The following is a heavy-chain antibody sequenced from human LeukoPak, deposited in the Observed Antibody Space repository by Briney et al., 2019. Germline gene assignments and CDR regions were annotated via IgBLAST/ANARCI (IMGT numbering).Heavy chain of an antibody. CDR2: INPNSGGT. Sequence: ASVKVSCKASGYTFTGYYMHWVRQAPGQGLEWMGRINPNSGGTNYAQKFQRRVTMTRDTSISTAYMELSRLRSDDTAVYYCAPLAAALFNGMDVWGQGTTVTVSS. V-gene: IGHV1-2*06. D-gene: IGHD6-13*01. CDR1: GYTFTGYY. CDR3: APLAAALFNGMDV. J-gene: IGHJ6*02.